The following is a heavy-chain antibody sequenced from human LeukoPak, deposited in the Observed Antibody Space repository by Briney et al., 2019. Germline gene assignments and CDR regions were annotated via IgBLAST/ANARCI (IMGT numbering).Heavy chain of an antibody. CDR2: ISSSGSTI. Sequence: PGGSLRLSCAASGFTFSDYYMSWIRQAPGKGLEWVSYISSSGSTIYYADSVKGRFTISRDNAKNSLYLQMNSLRAEDTAVYYCARESRKYSSRSIWFDPWGQGTLVTVSS. J-gene: IGHJ5*02. CDR3: ARESRKYSSRSIWFDP. CDR1: GFTFSDYY. D-gene: IGHD6-13*01. V-gene: IGHV3-11*01.